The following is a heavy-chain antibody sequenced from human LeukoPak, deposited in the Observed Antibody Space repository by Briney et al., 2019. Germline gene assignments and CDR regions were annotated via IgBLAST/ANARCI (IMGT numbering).Heavy chain of an antibody. V-gene: IGHV4-59*01. CDR3: ARDRGDGYDYFWDY. CDR2: IYYTGST. CDR1: GGSISTYY. D-gene: IGHD5-12*01. J-gene: IGHJ4*02. Sequence: SETLSLTCTVSGGSISTYYWSWIRQPPGKGLEWIGYIYYTGSTNYNPSLKSRVTISVDMSKNQFSLKLSSVTAADTAVYYCARDRGDGYDYFWDYWGQGTLVTVSS.